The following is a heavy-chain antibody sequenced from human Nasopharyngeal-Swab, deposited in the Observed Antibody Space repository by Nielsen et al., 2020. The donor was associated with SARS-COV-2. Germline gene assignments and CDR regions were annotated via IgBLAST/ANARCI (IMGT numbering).Heavy chain of an antibody. V-gene: IGHV4-39*01. D-gene: IGHD6-13*01. Sequence: WIRQPPGKGPEWIGSIYYSGSTYYNPSLKRRVTISVDTSKNQFALKLSSVTAADTAVYYCARLDPYSSRDDYWGQGTLVTVSS. J-gene: IGHJ4*02. CDR2: IYYSGST. CDR3: ARLDPYSSRDDY.